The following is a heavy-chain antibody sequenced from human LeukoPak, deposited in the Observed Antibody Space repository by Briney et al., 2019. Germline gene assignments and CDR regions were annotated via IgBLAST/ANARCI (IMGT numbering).Heavy chain of an antibody. D-gene: IGHD2-2*01. CDR3: ARAGPGYCSSTSCPHYYYYGMDV. Sequence: GGSLRLSCAASGFTFSSYWMSWVRQAPGKGLEWVANIKQDGSEKYYVDSVKGRFTISRDNAKNSLYLQMNSLRAEDTAVYYCARAGPGYCSSTSCPHYYYYGMDVWGQGTTVTVSS. J-gene: IGHJ6*02. V-gene: IGHV3-7*01. CDR1: GFTFSSYW. CDR2: IKQDGSEK.